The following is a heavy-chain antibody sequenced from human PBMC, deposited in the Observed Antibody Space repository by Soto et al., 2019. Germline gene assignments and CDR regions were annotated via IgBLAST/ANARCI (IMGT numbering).Heavy chain of an antibody. Sequence: SVEVSCQASRGTFSSYAIGWVRQTPGQGLEWMGGIIPIFGTANYAQKFQGRVTITADESTSTAYMELSSLRSEVTAVYYCARVGDGILKPGDYYYVMDVWGQGTTVTVSS. CDR1: RGTFSSYA. CDR3: ARVGDGILKPGDYYYVMDV. V-gene: IGHV1-69*13. CDR2: IIPIFGTA. D-gene: IGHD3-9*01. J-gene: IGHJ6*02.